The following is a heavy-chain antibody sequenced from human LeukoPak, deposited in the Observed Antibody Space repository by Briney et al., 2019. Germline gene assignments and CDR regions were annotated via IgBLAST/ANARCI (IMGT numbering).Heavy chain of an antibody. J-gene: IGHJ4*02. Sequence: GGSLRLSCAASGFTFSSYAMSWVRQAPGKGLEWVSAISGSGGSTYYADSVEGRFTISRDNSKNTLYLQMNSLRAEDTAVYYCAKPITMIVVVITPFDYWGQGTLVTVSS. D-gene: IGHD3-22*01. CDR3: AKPITMIVVVITPFDY. CDR2: ISGSGGST. CDR1: GFTFSSYA. V-gene: IGHV3-23*01.